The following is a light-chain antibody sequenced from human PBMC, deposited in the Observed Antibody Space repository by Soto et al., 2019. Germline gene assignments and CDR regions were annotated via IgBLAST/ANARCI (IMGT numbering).Light chain of an antibody. CDR1: QSVSSN. CDR3: QHYNNRPLT. J-gene: IGKJ4*01. V-gene: IGKV3-15*01. Sequence: EIVMTQSPATLSVSPGEGATLSCRASQSVSSNLAWYQQRPGQAPRLLIYGASTRAAGIPARFSGSGSGTEFALTISSLHSEDFAGYYCQHYNNRPLTFGGGTMVEIK. CDR2: GAS.